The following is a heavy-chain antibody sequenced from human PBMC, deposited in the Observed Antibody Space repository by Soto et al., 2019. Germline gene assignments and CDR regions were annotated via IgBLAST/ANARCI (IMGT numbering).Heavy chain of an antibody. D-gene: IGHD2-8*01. CDR1: GFTFSSYG. J-gene: IGHJ4*02. CDR2: INTNVGST. Sequence: GGSLRLSCAASGFTFSSYGMHWVRQAPGKGLEWVSTINTNVGSTYYADSVKGRFTISRDNSKHTLYLQMDSLRAEDTAVYYCAKGGWCENWGQGTLVTVSS. V-gene: IGHV3-23*01. CDR3: AKGGWCEN.